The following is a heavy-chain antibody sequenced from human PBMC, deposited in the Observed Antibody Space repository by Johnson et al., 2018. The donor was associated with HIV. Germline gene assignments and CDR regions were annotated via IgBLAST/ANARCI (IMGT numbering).Heavy chain of an antibody. CDR3: ARADSSSSPWMGLDI. J-gene: IGHJ3*02. V-gene: IGHV3-66*01. D-gene: IGHD6-13*01. CDR1: GFTISTFW. Sequence: MLLVESGGALVQPGGSLRLSCEVSGFTISTFWMHWVRQVPGKGLEWVSVIYSGGSTYYADSVKGRFNISRDNSKNTLYLQMNSLRAEDTAVYYCARADSSSSPWMGLDIWGQGTMVTVSS. CDR2: IYSGGST.